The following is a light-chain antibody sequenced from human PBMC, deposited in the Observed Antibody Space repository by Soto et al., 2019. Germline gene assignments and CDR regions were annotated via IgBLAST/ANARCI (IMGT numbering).Light chain of an antibody. V-gene: IGLV2-8*01. Sequence: QSVLIQPPSASGSPGQSVTISCTGTSSDVGGYNYVSWYQQHPGKAPKLMIYEVSKRPSGVPDRFSGPKSGNTASLTVSGLQAEDEADYYCSSYVGSNNFVFGTGTKVTVL. CDR3: SSYVGSNNFV. J-gene: IGLJ1*01. CDR1: SSDVGGYNY. CDR2: EVS.